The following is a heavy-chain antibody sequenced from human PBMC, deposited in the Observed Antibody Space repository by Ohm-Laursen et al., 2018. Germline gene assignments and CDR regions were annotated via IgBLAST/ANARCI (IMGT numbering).Heavy chain of an antibody. CDR1: GFTVSNNY. V-gene: IGHV3-7*01. CDR3: ARKGYTYGGFDY. CDR2: IKQDGSEK. D-gene: IGHD5-18*01. Sequence: GSLRLSCAASGFTVSNNYMSWVRQAPGKGLEWVANIKQDGSEKYYVDSVKGRFTISRDNAKNSLYLQMNSLRAEDTAVYYCARKGYTYGGFDYWGQGTLVTVSS. J-gene: IGHJ4*02.